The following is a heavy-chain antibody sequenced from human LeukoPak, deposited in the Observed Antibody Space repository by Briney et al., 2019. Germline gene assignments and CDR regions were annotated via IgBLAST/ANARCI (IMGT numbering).Heavy chain of an antibody. D-gene: IGHD6-13*01. V-gene: IGHV3-21*04. Sequence: GGSLRLSCAASGFTFSSYSMNWVRQAPGQGLDWVSSISRSSSYRYYADSVKGRFTISRDNAKNSLYLQMNSLRVEDTAVYYCARAYNSGWYEDGPLDYWGQGTLVTVSS. CDR2: ISRSSSYR. J-gene: IGHJ4*02. CDR3: ARAYNSGWYEDGPLDY. CDR1: GFTFSSYS.